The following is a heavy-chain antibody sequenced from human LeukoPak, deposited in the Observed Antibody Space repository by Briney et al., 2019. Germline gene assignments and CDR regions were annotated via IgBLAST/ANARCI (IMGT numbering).Heavy chain of an antibody. J-gene: IGHJ6*03. CDR2: ISGDGGST. D-gene: IGHD1-26*01. CDR1: GFTFSSYA. Sequence: GGSLRLSCAASGFTFSSYAMHWVRQAPGKGLEWVSLISGDGGSTYYADSVKGRFTISRDNSKNSLYLQMNSLRTEDTALYYCAKDDLVGAGVYYYYMDVWGKGTTVTVSS. CDR3: AKDDLVGAGVYYYYMDV. V-gene: IGHV3-43*02.